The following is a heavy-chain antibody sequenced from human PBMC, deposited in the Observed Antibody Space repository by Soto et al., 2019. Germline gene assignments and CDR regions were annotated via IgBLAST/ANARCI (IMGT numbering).Heavy chain of an antibody. J-gene: IGHJ4*02. CDR1: GYTFTGYY. Sequence: ASVKVSCKASGYTFTGYYMHWVRQAPGQGLEWMGWINPNSGGTNYAQKFQGWVTMTRDTSISTAYMELSRLRSDDTAVYYCARVGGYCSGGSCSPGPFDYWGQGTLVTVSS. CDR2: INPNSGGT. D-gene: IGHD2-15*01. V-gene: IGHV1-2*04. CDR3: ARVGGYCSGGSCSPGPFDY.